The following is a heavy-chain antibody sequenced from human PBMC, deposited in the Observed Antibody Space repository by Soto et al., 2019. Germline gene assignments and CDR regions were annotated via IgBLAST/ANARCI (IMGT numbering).Heavy chain of an antibody. J-gene: IGHJ6*02. CDR1: GFTFTSSA. Sequence: GASVKVSCKASGFTFTSSAVQWVLQARGQRLEWIGWIVVGSGNTNYAQKFQERVTITRDMSTSTAYMELSSLRSEDTAVYYCAADLDIVVVPAAHYYYGMDVWGQGTTVTVS. D-gene: IGHD2-2*03. CDR2: IVVGSGNT. CDR3: AADLDIVVVPAAHYYYGMDV. V-gene: IGHV1-58*01.